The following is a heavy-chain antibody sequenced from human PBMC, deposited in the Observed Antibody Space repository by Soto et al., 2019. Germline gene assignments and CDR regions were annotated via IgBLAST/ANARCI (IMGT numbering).Heavy chain of an antibody. V-gene: IGHV1-46*02. J-gene: IGHJ6*02. D-gene: IGHD3-3*01. CDR1: GYTFDRYY. CDR2: INPSGSIT. Sequence: ASVKVSCRASGYTFDRYYMHWVRQAPGQGLEWMGMINPSGSITSYAQKFQGRVTMTRDTSTSTISMELSSLRSDDTAVYYCTRGSFLEWSCMDVWGQGTTVTVSS. CDR3: TRGSFLEWSCMDV.